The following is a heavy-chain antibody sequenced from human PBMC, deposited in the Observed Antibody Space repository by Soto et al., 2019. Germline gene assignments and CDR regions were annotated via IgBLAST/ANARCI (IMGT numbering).Heavy chain of an antibody. Sequence: GGSLRLSCAASGFTFSSYEMNWVRQAPGKGLEWVSYISSSGSTIYYADSVKGRFTISRDNAKNPLYLQMNSLRAEDTAVYYCARADRSSLAKDYWGQGTLVTVSS. D-gene: IGHD6-13*01. CDR3: ARADRSSLAKDY. CDR2: ISSSGSTI. CDR1: GFTFSSYE. J-gene: IGHJ4*02. V-gene: IGHV3-48*03.